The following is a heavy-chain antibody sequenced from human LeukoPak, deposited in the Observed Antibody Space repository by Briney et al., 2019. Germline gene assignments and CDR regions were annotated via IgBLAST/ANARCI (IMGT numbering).Heavy chain of an antibody. Sequence: PSETLSLTCTVSGGSISSYYWSWIRQPPGKGLEWIGYIYYSGSTNYNPSLKSRVTISVDTSENQFSLKLSSVTAADTAVYYCARGVYDFWSGYPDPNNWFDPWGQGTLVTVSS. CDR1: GGSISSYY. CDR2: IYYSGST. CDR3: ARGVYDFWSGYPDPNNWFDP. D-gene: IGHD3-3*01. V-gene: IGHV4-59*01. J-gene: IGHJ5*02.